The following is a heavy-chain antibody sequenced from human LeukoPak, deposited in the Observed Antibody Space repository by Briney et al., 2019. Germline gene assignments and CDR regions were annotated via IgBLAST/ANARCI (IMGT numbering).Heavy chain of an antibody. V-gene: IGHV3-23*01. D-gene: IGHD5-18*01. CDR3: AKDESAMVTGFDY. CDR2: IRGSCGST. CDR1: GFTFRRYA. J-gene: IGHJ4*02. Sequence: PVVNLRLSSAAPGFTFRRYAMSCVRQATGKGLARVSAIRGSCGSTYCADLVTGRFTSSRDNSENTQYLQMNSLRTEDTAVYYCAKDESAMVTGFDYWGQGTLVTVSS.